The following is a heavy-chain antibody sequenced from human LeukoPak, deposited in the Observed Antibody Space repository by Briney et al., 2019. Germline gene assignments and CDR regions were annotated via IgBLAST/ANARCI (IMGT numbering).Heavy chain of an antibody. D-gene: IGHD6-19*01. CDR2: ISISSSTI. V-gene: IGHV3-48*01. Sequence: GGSLRLSCAASGFTFSSYSMNWVRQAPGKGLEWVSYISISSSTIYYADSVEGRFTISRDNSKNTLYLQMNSLRAEDTAVYYCAKGISVSGTYFQYWGQGTLVTVSS. J-gene: IGHJ1*01. CDR3: AKGISVSGTYFQY. CDR1: GFTFSSYS.